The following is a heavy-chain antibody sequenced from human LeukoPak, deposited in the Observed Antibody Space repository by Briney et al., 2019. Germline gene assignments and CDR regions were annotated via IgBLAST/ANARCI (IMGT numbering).Heavy chain of an antibody. CDR2: IKQDGSER. J-gene: IGHJ3*02. Sequence: GGSLRLYCAASGFTFSTYWMNWVRQAPGKGLEWVANIKQDGSERYYVDSVKGRFTISRDNAKNSLYMQMNSLRVEDTAVYYCAKPITISGATDAFDIWGQGTKITVSS. D-gene: IGHD3-3*01. V-gene: IGHV3-7*01. CDR1: GFTFSTYW. CDR3: AKPITISGATDAFDI.